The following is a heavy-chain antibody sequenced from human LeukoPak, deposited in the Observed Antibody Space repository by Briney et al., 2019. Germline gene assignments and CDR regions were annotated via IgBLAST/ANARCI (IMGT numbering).Heavy chain of an antibody. CDR3: AREGYYDSSGYYQHDAFDI. D-gene: IGHD3-22*01. Sequence: SETLSLTCTVSGGSIRSSYYYWGWIRQPPGKGLEWIGSIYDSGSTYYNPSLKSRVTISVDTSKNQFSLKLNSVTAADTAVYYCAREGYYDSSGYYQHDAFDIWGQGTMVTVSS. CDR1: GGSIRSSYYY. CDR2: IYDSGST. V-gene: IGHV4-39*02. J-gene: IGHJ3*02.